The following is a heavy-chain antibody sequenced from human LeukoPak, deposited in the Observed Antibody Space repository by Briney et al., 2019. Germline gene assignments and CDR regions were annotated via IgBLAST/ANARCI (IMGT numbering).Heavy chain of an antibody. J-gene: IGHJ5*02. CDR3: ARDRGELVNWFDP. Sequence: GASVKVSCKASGYTFTGYYMHWVRQAPGQGLEWMGWINPNSGGTNYAQKFQGRVTMTRDTSISTAYMELSRLRSDDTAVYYCARDRGELVNWFDPWGQGTLSPSPQ. CDR1: GYTFTGYY. D-gene: IGHD1-7*01. V-gene: IGHV1-2*02. CDR2: INPNSGGT.